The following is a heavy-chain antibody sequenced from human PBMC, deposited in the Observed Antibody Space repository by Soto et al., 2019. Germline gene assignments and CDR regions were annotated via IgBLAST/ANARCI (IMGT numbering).Heavy chain of an antibody. CDR3: ARATSNRRLRERPYSMDV. CDR1: GYTFTSYD. V-gene: IGHV1-8*01. Sequence: QVQLVQSGAEVKKPGASVKVSCKASGYTFTSYDINWVRQATGQGLEWMGWKNPNSGNTGYAQKFQGRVTMTRNTSISTAYMELSSLRSEDTAVENCARATSNRRLRERPYSMDVWGKGTTVTVSS. D-gene: IGHD1-26*01. J-gene: IGHJ6*03. CDR2: KNPNSGNT.